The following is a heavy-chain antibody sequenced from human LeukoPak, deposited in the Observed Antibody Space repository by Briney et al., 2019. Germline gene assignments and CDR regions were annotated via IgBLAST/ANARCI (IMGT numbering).Heavy chain of an antibody. CDR3: ARDGSSEQWPGKHFDY. V-gene: IGHV4-39*07. J-gene: IGHJ4*02. CDR2: IYYSGST. Sequence: SETLSLTCTVSGGSISSSSYYWGWIRQPPGKGLEWIGRIYYSGSTYYNPSLKSRVTISVDTSKNQFSLKLSSVTAADTAVYYCARDGSSEQWPGKHFDYWGQGTLVTVSS. CDR1: GGSISSSSYY. D-gene: IGHD6-19*01.